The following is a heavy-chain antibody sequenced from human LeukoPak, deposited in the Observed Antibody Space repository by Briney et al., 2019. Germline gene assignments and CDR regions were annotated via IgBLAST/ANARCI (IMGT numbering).Heavy chain of an antibody. D-gene: IGHD3-16*02. CDR3: ARDKTQYYDYVWGSYRYTVNWFDP. J-gene: IGHJ5*02. CDR1: GGSISSYY. Sequence: SETLSLTCSVSGGSISSYYWSWIRQSPDKGLELIGYIHFSGSTDYNPSLKSRVTISVDTSKNQFSLRLSSVTAADTAVYYCARDKTQYYDYVWGSYRYTVNWFDPWGQGTLVTVSS. V-gene: IGHV4-59*01. CDR2: IHFSGST.